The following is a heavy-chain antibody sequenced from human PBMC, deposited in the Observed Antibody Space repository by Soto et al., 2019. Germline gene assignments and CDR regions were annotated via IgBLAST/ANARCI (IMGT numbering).Heavy chain of an antibody. CDR2: ISAYNGNT. J-gene: IGHJ6*02. Sequence: GASVKVSCKASGYTFTSHGISWVRQAPGQGLEWMGWISAYNGNTNYAQKLQGRVTMTTDTSTSTAYMELRSLRSDDTAVYYCARADPYGSGSYYHPPFYYYYGMDVWGQGTTVTVSS. V-gene: IGHV1-18*04. CDR1: GYTFTSHG. CDR3: ARADPYGSGSYYHPPFYYYYGMDV. D-gene: IGHD3-10*01.